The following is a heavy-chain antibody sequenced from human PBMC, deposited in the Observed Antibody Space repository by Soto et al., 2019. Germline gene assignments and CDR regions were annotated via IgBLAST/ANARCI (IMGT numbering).Heavy chain of an antibody. J-gene: IGHJ1*01. D-gene: IGHD3-22*01. CDR2: IIPIFGTA. CDR3: ARGSDAYYDSSGYYGFQH. Sequence: SVKVSCKASGYTFSSYGISWVRQAPGQGLERMGGIIPIFGTANYAQKFQGRVTITADESTSTAYMELSSLRSEDTAVYYCARGSDAYYDSSGYYGFQHWGQGTLVTVS. CDR1: GYTFSSYG. V-gene: IGHV1-69*13.